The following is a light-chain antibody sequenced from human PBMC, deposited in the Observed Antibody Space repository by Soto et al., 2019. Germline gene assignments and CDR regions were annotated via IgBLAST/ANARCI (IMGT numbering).Light chain of an antibody. CDR3: MQALQTPPYT. Sequence: DIVMTQSPLSLPVTPGEPASISCRSSQSLLHTNGYYYLDWYLQKPGQSPQLLSYWGSTRASGVPDRFSGSGSGTDFTLEISRVEAEDVGVYYCMQALQTPPYTFGQGTKLEIK. CDR1: QSLLHTNGYYY. CDR2: WGS. J-gene: IGKJ2*01. V-gene: IGKV2-28*01.